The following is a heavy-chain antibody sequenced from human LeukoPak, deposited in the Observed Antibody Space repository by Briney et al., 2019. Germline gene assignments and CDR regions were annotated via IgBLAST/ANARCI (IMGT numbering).Heavy chain of an antibody. Sequence: PGGSLRLSCAASGFTFSSYGMHWVRQAPGKGLEWVAVIWYDGSNKYYADSVKGRFTISRDNSKNTLYLQMNSLRAEDTAVYYCAREWELRSGYYGMGVWGQGTTVTVSS. D-gene: IGHD1-26*01. CDR3: AREWELRSGYYGMGV. CDR1: GFTFSSYG. V-gene: IGHV3-33*01. J-gene: IGHJ6*02. CDR2: IWYDGSNK.